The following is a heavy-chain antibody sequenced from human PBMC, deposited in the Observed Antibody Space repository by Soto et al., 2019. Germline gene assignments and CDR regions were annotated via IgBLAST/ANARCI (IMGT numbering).Heavy chain of an antibody. CDR2: IYYSGST. V-gene: IGHV4-59*01. J-gene: IGHJ4*02. D-gene: IGHD2-2*01. CDR1: GGSISIYY. Sequence: SETLSLSCTFSGGSISIYYWNWIRQPPGKGLEWIGYIYYSGSTNYNPSLKSRVTISVDTSKKQFSLKLSSVTAADTAVYYCARDTTYYFDYWGQGTMVTVSS. CDR3: ARDTTYYFDY.